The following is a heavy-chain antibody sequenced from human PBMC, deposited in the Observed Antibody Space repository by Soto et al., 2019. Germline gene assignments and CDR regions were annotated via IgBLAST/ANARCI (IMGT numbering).Heavy chain of an antibody. CDR3: ARGPGSHGNFDY. CDR2: INAGNGNT. J-gene: IGHJ4*02. Sequence: QVQLVQSGAEVKKPGASVKVSCKASGYTFTSYAMHWVRQAPGQRLEWMGWINAGNGNTKYSQKFQGRVTITRDTSASTAYMQLSSLRSEDTAVYYCARGPGSHGNFDYWGQGTLVTVSS. D-gene: IGHD1-1*01. CDR1: GYTFTSYA. V-gene: IGHV1-3*01.